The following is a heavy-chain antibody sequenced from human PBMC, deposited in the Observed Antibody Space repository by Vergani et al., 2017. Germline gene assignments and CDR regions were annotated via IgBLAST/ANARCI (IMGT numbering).Heavy chain of an antibody. Sequence: QVQLVQSGAEVKKPGASVKVSCKASGYTFTGYYMHWVRQAPGQGLEWMGWINPNSGGTNYAQKCQGRVTMTRDTSISTAYMELSRLRSDDTAVYYCARGGWLVLHFDYWGQGTLVTVSS. V-gene: IGHV1-2*02. D-gene: IGHD6-19*01. CDR1: GYTFTGYY. CDR3: ARGGWLVLHFDY. J-gene: IGHJ4*02. CDR2: INPNSGGT.